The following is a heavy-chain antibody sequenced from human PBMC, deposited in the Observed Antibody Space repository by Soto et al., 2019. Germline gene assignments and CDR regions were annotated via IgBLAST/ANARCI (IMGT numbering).Heavy chain of an antibody. Sequence: EVQLVESGGGLVQPGGSLRLSCAASGFTVSSNYMSWVRQAPGKGLEWVSVIYSGGSTYYADSVKGRFTISRDNSKNTLYLQMNSLRAEDTAVYYCADGGSSSSWLGYADYYYMDVWGKGTTVTVSS. D-gene: IGHD6-6*01. V-gene: IGHV3-66*01. J-gene: IGHJ6*03. CDR2: IYSGGST. CDR3: ADGGSSSSWLGYADYYYMDV. CDR1: GFTVSSNY.